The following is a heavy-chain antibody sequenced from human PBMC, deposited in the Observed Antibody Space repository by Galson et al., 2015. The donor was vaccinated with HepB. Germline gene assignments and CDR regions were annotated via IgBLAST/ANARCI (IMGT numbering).Heavy chain of an antibody. V-gene: IGHV3-21*01. CDR3: ARYRCGELGFDP. D-gene: IGHD2-21*01. Sequence: SLRLSCAASGFTFSDYNMNWVRQAPGKGLEWVSCISGSSSYINYADSVKGRFTISRDNAKNFLYLQLNSLRAEDTAVYYCARYRCGELGFDPWGQGTQVTVSS. CDR1: GFTFSDYN. J-gene: IGHJ5*02. CDR2: ISGSSSYI.